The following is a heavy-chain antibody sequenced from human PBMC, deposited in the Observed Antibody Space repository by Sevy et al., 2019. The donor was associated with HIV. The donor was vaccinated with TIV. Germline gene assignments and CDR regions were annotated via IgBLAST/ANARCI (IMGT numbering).Heavy chain of an antibody. V-gene: IGHV3-30*18. CDR1: GFTFSSYG. CDR3: AKYRRIAAAGTSVRWFDP. Sequence: GGSLRLSCAASGFTFSSYGMHWVRQAPGKGLEWVAVISYDGSNKYYADSVKGRFTISRDNSKNTLYLQMNSLRAEDTAVYYCAKYRRIAAAGTSVRWFDPWGQGTLVTVSS. J-gene: IGHJ5*02. CDR2: ISYDGSNK. D-gene: IGHD6-13*01.